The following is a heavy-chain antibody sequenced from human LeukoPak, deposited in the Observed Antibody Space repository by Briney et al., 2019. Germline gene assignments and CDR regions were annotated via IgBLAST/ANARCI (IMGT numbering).Heavy chain of an antibody. J-gene: IGHJ4*01. CDR3: ARDVSDGSGSYYMIQGRVYFDY. D-gene: IGHD1-26*01. V-gene: IGHV3-48*03. CDR1: GFTFSSYE. Sequence: GGSLRLSCAASGFTFSSYEMNWVRQAPGKGLEWVSYISSSGSTIYYADSVKGRFTISRDNAKNSLYLQMNSLRAEDTAVYYCARDVSDGSGSYYMIQGRVYFDYWGQGTLVTVSS. CDR2: ISSSGSTI.